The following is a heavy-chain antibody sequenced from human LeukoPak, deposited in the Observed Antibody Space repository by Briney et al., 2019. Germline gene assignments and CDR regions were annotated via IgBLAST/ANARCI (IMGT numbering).Heavy chain of an antibody. J-gene: IGHJ6*03. CDR1: GYTISSYS. CDR2: ISSSSSYI. CDR3: ARGGDGGDYDILTGYYMDV. D-gene: IGHD3-9*01. Sequence: SGGSLRLSCAASGYTISSYSMNWVRQAPGKGREWVSSISSSSSYIYYADSVKSRFTISRDNAKNSLYLQMNRLRAEETAVYYCARGGDGGDYDILTGYYMDVWGKGATVTVSS. V-gene: IGHV3-21*01.